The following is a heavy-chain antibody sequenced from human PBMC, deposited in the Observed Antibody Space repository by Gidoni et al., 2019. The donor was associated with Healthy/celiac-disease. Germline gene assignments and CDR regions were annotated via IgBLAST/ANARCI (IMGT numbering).Heavy chain of an antibody. J-gene: IGHJ5*02. V-gene: IGHV4-34*01. CDR3: ARGLGIAVAGTDWFDP. D-gene: IGHD6-19*01. CDR1: GGSLSGYY. Sequence: QVQLQQWGAGLFKPSESLSLTCAVYGGSLSGYYWSWIRQPPGKGLEWIGEINHSGSTNYNPSLKSRVTISVDTSKNQFSLKLSSVTAADTAVYYCARGLGIAVAGTDWFDPWGQGTLVTVSS. CDR2: INHSGST.